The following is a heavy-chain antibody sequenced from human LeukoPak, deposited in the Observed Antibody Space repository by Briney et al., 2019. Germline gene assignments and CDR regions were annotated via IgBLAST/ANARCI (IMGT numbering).Heavy chain of an antibody. CDR3: ARASFLYCSSSTCLFDY. Sequence: GASVKVPCKASGYTFTDYYMHWVRQAPGQGFEWMGWINPNDGDTNYAQKFQGRVTMTRDTSISTAHMEVSRLRSDDTAVYYCARASFLYCSSSTCLFDYWGQGTLVTVSS. CDR2: INPNDGDT. V-gene: IGHV1-2*02. J-gene: IGHJ4*02. CDR1: GYTFTDYY. D-gene: IGHD2-2*01.